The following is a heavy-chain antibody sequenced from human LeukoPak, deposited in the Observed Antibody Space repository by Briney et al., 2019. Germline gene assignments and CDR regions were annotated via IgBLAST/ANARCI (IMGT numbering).Heavy chain of an antibody. CDR2: MNPNSGNT. CDR1: GYTFTSYD. D-gene: IGHD6-6*01. CDR3: AREGVEYSRVYYYGMDV. V-gene: IGHV1-8*01. J-gene: IGHJ6*02. Sequence: ASVKVSCKASGYTFTSYDINWVRQAPGQGLEWMGLMNPNSGNTGYAQKFQGRVTMTRNTSISTAYMELSSLRSEDTAVYYCAREGVEYSRVYYYGMDVWGQGTTVTVSS.